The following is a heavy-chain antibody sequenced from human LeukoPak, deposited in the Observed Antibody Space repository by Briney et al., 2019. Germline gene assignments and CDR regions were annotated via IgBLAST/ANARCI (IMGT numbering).Heavy chain of an antibody. Sequence: SGGSLRLSCAASGFIFDDYAMHGVRQAPGKGLEWVCLISGDGGSTYFADSVKGRFTISRDNSKNSLYLQMNSLRTEDTAFYYCAKDSAIVSSSYSYNWFDFWGQGTLVTVSS. CDR2: ISGDGGST. CDR3: AKDSAIVSSSYSYNWFDF. J-gene: IGHJ5*01. V-gene: IGHV3-43*02. D-gene: IGHD3-22*01. CDR1: GFIFDDYA.